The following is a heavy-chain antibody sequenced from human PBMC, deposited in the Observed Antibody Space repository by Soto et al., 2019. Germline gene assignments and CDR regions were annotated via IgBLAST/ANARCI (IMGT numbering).Heavy chain of an antibody. D-gene: IGHD1-7*01. CDR3: AKDRGVTGTRPYYFEY. V-gene: IGHV3-23*01. Sequence: EVQLLESGAGLVQPGGSLRLSGAASGFTFSSYAMSWVREAPGKGLEWVSAISGSGGSTYYADSVKGRFTISRDNSKNTLYLQMNSLRAEDTAVYYCAKDRGVTGTRPYYFEYWGQGTLVTVSS. CDR2: ISGSGGST. J-gene: IGHJ4*02. CDR1: GFTFSSYA.